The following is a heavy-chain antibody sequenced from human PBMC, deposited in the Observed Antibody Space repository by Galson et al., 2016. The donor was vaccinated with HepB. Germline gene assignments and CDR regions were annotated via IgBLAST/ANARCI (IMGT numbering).Heavy chain of an antibody. D-gene: IGHD6-19*01. J-gene: IGHJ5*02. CDR2: ISQSGTT. Sequence: SETLSLTCTASGGSNSSKPYYWGWIRQSPGTGLEWIGSISQSGTTYYNPSLKSRVTMSVDTSKKQFSLKLSSVTAIDTAVYYCVRQIYIAVAGAWGQGALVSVSS. V-gene: IGHV4-39*01. CDR1: GGSNSSKPYY. CDR3: VRQIYIAVAGA.